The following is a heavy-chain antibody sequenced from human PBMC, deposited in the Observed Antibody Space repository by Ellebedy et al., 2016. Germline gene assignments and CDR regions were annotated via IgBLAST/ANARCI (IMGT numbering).Heavy chain of an antibody. D-gene: IGHD1-7*01. CDR1: GFTFTSYA. CDR2: ISRSGDNT. V-gene: IGHV3-23*01. J-gene: IGHJ4*02. Sequence: GESLKISXAASGFTFTSYAMNWVRQAPGKGLEWVSAISRSGDNTYYADSVKGRFTISRDNSENTLYLQMNSLRAEDTAVYYCAKRTLTGTTDYWGQGTLVTVSS. CDR3: AKRTLTGTTDY.